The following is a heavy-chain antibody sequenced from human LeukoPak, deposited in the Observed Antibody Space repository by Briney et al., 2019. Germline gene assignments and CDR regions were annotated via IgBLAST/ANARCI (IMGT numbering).Heavy chain of an antibody. CDR2: MYYTGTI. CDR1: GDSITSSSYY. J-gene: IGHJ4*02. V-gene: IGHV4-39*01. Sequence: SETLSLTCTVSGDSITSSSYYWGWIRQPPGKGLEWIGTMYYTGTIYYNPSLKSRVTISVDTSKNQFSLSLSSVTAANTAVYYCARQQEGSFDYWGQGTLVTVSS. CDR3: ARQQEGSFDY.